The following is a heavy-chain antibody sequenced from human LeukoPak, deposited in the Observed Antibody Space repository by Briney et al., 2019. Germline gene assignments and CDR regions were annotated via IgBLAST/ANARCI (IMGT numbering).Heavy chain of an antibody. CDR2: IYYSGST. Sequence: SETLSLTCTVSGGSISSYYWSWIRQPPGKGLEWIGYIYYSGSTNYNPSLKSRVTISVDTSKNQFSLKLSSVTAADTAVYYCVRHSERWLGAFDIWGQGTMVTVSS. D-gene: IGHD6-19*01. CDR3: VRHSERWLGAFDI. CDR1: GGSISSYY. V-gene: IGHV4-59*08. J-gene: IGHJ3*02.